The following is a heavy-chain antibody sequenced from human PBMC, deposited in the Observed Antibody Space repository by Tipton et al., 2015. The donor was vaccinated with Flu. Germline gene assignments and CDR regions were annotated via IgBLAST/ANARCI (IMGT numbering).Heavy chain of an antibody. Sequence: QVQLVQSGAEVKKPGASVRISCPASGYTFTNYNMHWVRQAPGQGPEWMGIIYPSGGGTTYAQRFQGRVTLTRDKSTSTVYMELSSLRSEDTAFYYCARDRGFGAYTFDYWGQGTLVTVAS. J-gene: IGHJ4*02. D-gene: IGHD3-10*01. CDR1: GYTFTNYN. CDR3: ARDRGFGAYTFDY. V-gene: IGHV1-46*01. CDR2: IYPSGGGT.